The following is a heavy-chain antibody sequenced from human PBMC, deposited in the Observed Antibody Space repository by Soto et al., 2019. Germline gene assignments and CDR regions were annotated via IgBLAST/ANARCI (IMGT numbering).Heavy chain of an antibody. D-gene: IGHD6-13*01. CDR3: ARELAAPGTSFDY. V-gene: IGHV1-3*01. CDR2: INGGSGKT. Sequence: ASVKVSCKASGFNFTPYSMHWVRQAPGQRLEWMAWINGGSGKTEYSQKFQGRVTISRDTSASTVYMELSSLTSEDTAVYYCARELAAPGTSFDYWGQGALVTVSS. J-gene: IGHJ4*02. CDR1: GFNFTPYS.